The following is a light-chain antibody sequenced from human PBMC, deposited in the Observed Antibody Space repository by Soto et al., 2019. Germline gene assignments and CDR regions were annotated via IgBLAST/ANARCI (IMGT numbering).Light chain of an antibody. CDR2: GAS. V-gene: IGKV3-20*01. J-gene: IGKJ1*01. CDR3: QQYGSAHRT. Sequence: EIVLTQSPGTLSLSPGEGATLSCRASQSVSSNSLAWYQQKPGQAPRLLMYGASSRATGIPDRFSGSGSGTDLTLAISRLEPEEFAVYYCQQYGSAHRTLGQGPEVESK. CDR1: QSVSSNS.